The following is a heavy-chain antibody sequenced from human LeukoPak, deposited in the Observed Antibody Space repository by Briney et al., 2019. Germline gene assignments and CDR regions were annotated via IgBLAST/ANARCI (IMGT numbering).Heavy chain of an antibody. V-gene: IGHV3-48*03. CDR3: ATRYHAAEYFQH. D-gene: IGHD1-14*01. J-gene: IGHJ1*01. CDR1: GFTFSSYE. Sequence: GGSLRLSCAASGFTFSSYEMNWVRQAPGKGLEWVSYISSSGSTIYYADSVKGRFTISRDNAKNTLYLQMNSLRAEDTAVYYCATRYHAAEYFQHWGQGTLVTVSS. CDR2: ISSSGSTI.